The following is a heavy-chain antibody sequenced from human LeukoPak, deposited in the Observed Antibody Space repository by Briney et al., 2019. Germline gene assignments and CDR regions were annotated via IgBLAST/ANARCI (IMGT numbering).Heavy chain of an antibody. V-gene: IGHV1-18*01. J-gene: IGHJ3*02. D-gene: IGHD4-23*01. CDR3: ARDDGGPDAFDI. CDR2: ISAYNGNT. CDR1: GYTFTSYG. Sequence: ASVNVSCKSSGYTFTSYGISWVRQAPGQGLEWMGWISAYNGNTNYAQKLQGRVTMTTDTSTSTAYMELRSLRSDDRAVYYCARDDGGPDAFDIWGQGKMVTVSS.